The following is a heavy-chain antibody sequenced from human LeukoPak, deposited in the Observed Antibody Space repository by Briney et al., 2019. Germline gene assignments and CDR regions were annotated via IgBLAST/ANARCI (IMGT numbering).Heavy chain of an antibody. CDR3: ARGGYSYGYGAPSFDY. CDR1: GGSISSSSYY. CDR2: IYYSGST. V-gene: IGHV4-39*07. J-gene: IGHJ4*02. D-gene: IGHD5-18*01. Sequence: PSETLSLTCTVSGGSISSSSYYWGWIRQPPGKGLEWIGSIYYSGSTYYNPSLKSRVTISVDTSKNQFSLKLSSVTAADTAVYYCARGGYSYGYGAPSFDYWGQGTLVTVSS.